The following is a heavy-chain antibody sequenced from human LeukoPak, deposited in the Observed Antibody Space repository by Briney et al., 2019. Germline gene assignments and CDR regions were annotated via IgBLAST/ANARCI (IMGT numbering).Heavy chain of an antibody. CDR2: IYYSGST. D-gene: IGHD6-19*01. CDR3: ARGVLVRGIAVAGTGD. V-gene: IGHV4-31*03. Sequence: SETLSLTCTVSGGSISSGGYYWSWIRQHPGKGLEWIGYIYYSGSTYYNPSLKSRVTISVDTSKNQFSLKLSSVTAADTAVYYCARGVLVRGIAVAGTGDWGQGTLVTASS. CDR1: GGSISSGGYY. J-gene: IGHJ4*02.